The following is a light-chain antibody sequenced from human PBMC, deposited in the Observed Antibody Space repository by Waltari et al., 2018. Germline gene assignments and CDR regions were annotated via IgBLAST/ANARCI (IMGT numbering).Light chain of an antibody. V-gene: IGKV3-20*01. J-gene: IGKJ1*01. Sequence: SSRASQGVGRSYLTWDGQKPGKAPRHRIYGESRRATGIPDRFSGSGSGTDFTLTISRLETEDFAVYYCQQYGSSPWTCGQGTKVEIK. CDR3: QQYGSSPWT. CDR2: GES. CDR1: QGVGRSY.